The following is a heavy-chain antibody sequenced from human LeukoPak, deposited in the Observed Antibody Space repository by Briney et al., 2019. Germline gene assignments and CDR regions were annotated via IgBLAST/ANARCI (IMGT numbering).Heavy chain of an antibody. J-gene: IGHJ4*02. V-gene: IGHV4-59*01. Sequence: PSETLSLTCTVSGGSISSYYWSWIRQPPGKGLEWIGYIYYSGSTNYNPSLKSRVTISVDTSKNQFSLKLSSVTAADTAVYYCASGRYYYDSSGYPGLDYWGQGTLVTVSS. D-gene: IGHD3-22*01. CDR2: IYYSGST. CDR1: GGSISSYY. CDR3: ASGRYYYDSSGYPGLDY.